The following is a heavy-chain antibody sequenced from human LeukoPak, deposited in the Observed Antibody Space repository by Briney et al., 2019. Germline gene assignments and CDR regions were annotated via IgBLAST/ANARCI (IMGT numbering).Heavy chain of an antibody. CDR1: GGSIGISGYY. Sequence: SETLSLTCSVSGGSIGISGYYWGWIRQPPGKGLQWIGSIYDSGTTSYNPSLKSRVTISVDTSMNQFSLKLTSVTAADTAVYYCARGGIRFAFYYYYGMDVWGQGTTVTVSS. CDR2: IYDSGTT. V-gene: IGHV4-39*01. J-gene: IGHJ6*02. CDR3: ARGGIRFAFYYYYGMDV. D-gene: IGHD3-3*01.